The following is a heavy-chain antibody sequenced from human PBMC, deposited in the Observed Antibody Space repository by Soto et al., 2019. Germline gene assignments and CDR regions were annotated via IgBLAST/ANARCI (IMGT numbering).Heavy chain of an antibody. CDR3: AREPPEYCSSTSCYSPLDV. D-gene: IGHD2-2*01. CDR1: GGTFSSYA. V-gene: IGHV1-69*13. CDR2: IIPIFGTA. J-gene: IGHJ6*02. Sequence: SVKVSCKASGGTFSSYAISWVRQAPGQGLEWMGGIIPIFGTANYAQKFQGRVTITADESTSTAYMELSSLRSEDTAVYYCAREPPEYCSSTSCYSPLDVWGQGTTVTVS.